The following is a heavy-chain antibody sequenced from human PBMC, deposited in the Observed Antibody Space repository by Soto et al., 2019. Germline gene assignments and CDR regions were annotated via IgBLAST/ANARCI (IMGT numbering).Heavy chain of an antibody. J-gene: IGHJ3*02. V-gene: IGHV4-4*07. Sequence: SETLSLTCTVSGASINTFYCTFIRQSSGRGLEWIGRIYSRGTTNYNPSLKSRATMSVEKSNNQFSLKLSSVSAADTAVYFCATDSSGYYAKGSFDIWGQGTMVTVSS. CDR3: ATDSSGYYAKGSFDI. CDR2: IYSRGTT. D-gene: IGHD3-22*01. CDR1: GASINTFY.